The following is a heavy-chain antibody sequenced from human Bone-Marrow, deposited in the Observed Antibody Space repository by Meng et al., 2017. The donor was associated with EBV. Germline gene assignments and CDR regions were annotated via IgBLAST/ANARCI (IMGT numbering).Heavy chain of an antibody. D-gene: IGHD5-18*01. Sequence: QVQCVQYGAEVKKTVSTGKVSCKVCGGMLRLSEISWLRKAPGKGLEWMGGFLPILGAPKYAQMFQDRVTITADESTSTGYMELSSLRSDDTAVYYCARESGRGYSSDYWGQGTLVTVSS. J-gene: IGHJ4*02. CDR3: ARESGRGYSSDY. V-gene: IGHV1-69*01. CDR2: FLPILGAP. CDR1: GGMLRLSE.